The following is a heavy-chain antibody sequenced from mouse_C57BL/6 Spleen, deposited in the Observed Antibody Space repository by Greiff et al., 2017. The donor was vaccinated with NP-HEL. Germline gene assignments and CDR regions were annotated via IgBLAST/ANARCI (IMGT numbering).Heavy chain of an antibody. CDR1: GFTFSSYA. J-gene: IGHJ1*03. D-gene: IGHD1-1*01. CDR3: ARGEGGYYYGSSWYFDV. CDR2: ISDGGSYT. V-gene: IGHV5-4*03. Sequence: EVKLMESGGGLVKPGGSLKLSCAASGFTFSSYAMSWVRQTPEKRLEWVATISDGGSYTYYPDNVKGRFTISRDNAKNNLYLQMSHLKSEDTAMYYCARGEGGYYYGSSWYFDVWGTGTTVTVAS.